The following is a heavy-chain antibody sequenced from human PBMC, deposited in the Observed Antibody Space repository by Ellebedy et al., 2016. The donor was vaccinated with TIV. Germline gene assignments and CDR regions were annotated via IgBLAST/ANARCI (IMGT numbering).Heavy chain of an antibody. CDR3: AVVDFC. Sequence: GESLKISCAASGFAVNSYYITWARQAPGKGLDWVSVIFTSDITSYADSVRGRFTISRDTYKNTVSLQMNSLRVEDKAIYYCAVVDFCWGQGTLVTVSS. J-gene: IGHJ4*02. CDR2: IFTSDIT. CDR1: GFAVNSYY. D-gene: IGHD2-15*01. V-gene: IGHV3-53*01.